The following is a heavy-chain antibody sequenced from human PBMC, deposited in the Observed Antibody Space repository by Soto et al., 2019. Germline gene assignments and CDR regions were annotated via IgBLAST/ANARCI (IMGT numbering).Heavy chain of an antibody. V-gene: IGHV4-34*01. J-gene: IGHJ4*02. Sequence: SEMLSLTYAVYGGSFSGYYWSWIRQPPGKGLEWIGEINHSGSTNYNPSLKSRVTISVDTSKNQFSLKLSSVTAADTAVYYCARGGCLSTTTVTSPCYFDYWGQGTLVTVSS. CDR3: ARGGCLSTTTVTSPCYFDY. CDR1: GGSFSGYY. D-gene: IGHD4-4*01. CDR2: INHSGST.